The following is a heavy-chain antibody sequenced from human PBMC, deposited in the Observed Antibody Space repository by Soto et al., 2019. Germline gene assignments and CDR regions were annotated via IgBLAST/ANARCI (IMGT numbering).Heavy chain of an antibody. D-gene: IGHD6-13*01. V-gene: IGHV6-1*01. CDR1: GDSVSSNSAA. Sequence: PSQTLSLTCSISGDSVSSNSAAWNWIRQSPSIGLEWLGMTYYRSKWYNDYAVSVKSRITINPDTSKNQFSLQLNSVTPEDTAVYYCARTTRSASWYEHYEYWGQGTLVTVSS. CDR2: TYYRSKWYN. J-gene: IGHJ4*02. CDR3: ARTTRSASWYEHYEY.